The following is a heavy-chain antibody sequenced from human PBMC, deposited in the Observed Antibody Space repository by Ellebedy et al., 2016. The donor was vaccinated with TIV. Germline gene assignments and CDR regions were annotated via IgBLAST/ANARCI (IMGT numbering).Heavy chain of an antibody. Sequence: SETLSLXCAVYGGSFSGYYWSWIRQPPGKGLEWIGEINHSGSTNYNPSLKSRVTISVDTSKNQFSLKLSSVTAADTAVYYCARGGLYSGYDYLDYWGQGTLVTVSS. V-gene: IGHV4-34*01. D-gene: IGHD5-12*01. J-gene: IGHJ4*02. CDR2: INHSGST. CDR3: ARGGLYSGYDYLDY. CDR1: GGSFSGYY.